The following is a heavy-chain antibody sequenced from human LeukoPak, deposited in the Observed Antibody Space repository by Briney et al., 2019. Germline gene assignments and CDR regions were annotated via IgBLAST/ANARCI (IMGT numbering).Heavy chain of an antibody. J-gene: IGHJ6*03. CDR2: ISSSGSTI. V-gene: IGHV3-48*03. D-gene: IGHD5-18*01. CDR3: ARDGYLSPYYYYYYMDV. CDR1: GFTFSSYG. Sequence: GGSLRLSCAASGFTFSSYGMNWVRQAPGKGLEWVTYISSSGSTIYYADSVKGRFTISRDNAKNSLYLQMNSLRAEDTAVYYCARDGYLSPYYYYYYMDVWGKGTTVTVSS.